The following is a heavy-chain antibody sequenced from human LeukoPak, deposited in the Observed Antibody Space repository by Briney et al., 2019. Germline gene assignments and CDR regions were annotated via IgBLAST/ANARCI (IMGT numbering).Heavy chain of an antibody. CDR2: IGTGGDT. CDR1: GFTFNIYP. V-gene: IGHV3-23*01. Sequence: GDSLRLSCVASGFTFNIYPMTWVRQSPEKGLEWVSTIGTGGDTYYADSVEGRFTISRDDSKNTLYLQMNSLRAEDTAVYYCAKMDGSGSYYINYWGQGTLVTVSS. D-gene: IGHD3-10*01. J-gene: IGHJ4*02. CDR3: AKMDGSGSYYINY.